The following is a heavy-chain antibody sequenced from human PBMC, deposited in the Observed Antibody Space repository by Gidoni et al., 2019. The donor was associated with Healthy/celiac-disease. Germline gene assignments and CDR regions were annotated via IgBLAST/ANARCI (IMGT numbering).Heavy chain of an antibody. CDR3: ARVRVAAALNSRYYYYYGMDV. CDR2: IKHSGST. D-gene: IGHD6-13*01. Sequence: QVQLQQWGAGLLKPSETLSLTCAVYGGSFSGYYWSWIRQPPGTGLEWIGEIKHSGSTNYNPSLKSRVTISVDTSKNQFSLKLSSVTAADTAVYYCARVRVAAALNSRYYYYYGMDVWGQGTTVTVSS. V-gene: IGHV4-34*01. J-gene: IGHJ6*02. CDR1: GGSFSGYY.